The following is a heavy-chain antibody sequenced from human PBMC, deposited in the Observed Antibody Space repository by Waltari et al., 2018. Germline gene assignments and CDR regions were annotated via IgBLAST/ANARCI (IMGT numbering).Heavy chain of an antibody. Sequence: QVQLVQSGAEVKKPGASVQVSCKASGYTFTSYAINWVRQATGPGLEWMGWMNPNSGNTGYAQKFQGRVTITRNTSISTAYMELSSLRSEDTAVYYCARGATYYDFWSGYYSLDAFDIWGQGTMVTVSS. V-gene: IGHV1-8*03. D-gene: IGHD3-3*01. CDR2: MNPNSGNT. CDR3: ARGATYYDFWSGYYSLDAFDI. CDR1: GYTFTSYA. J-gene: IGHJ3*02.